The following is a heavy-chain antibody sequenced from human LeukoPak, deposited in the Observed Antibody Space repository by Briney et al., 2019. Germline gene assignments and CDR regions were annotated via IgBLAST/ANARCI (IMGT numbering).Heavy chain of an antibody. V-gene: IGHV3-30-3*01. CDR1: GFSFSDYA. Sequence: GGSLRLSCAASGFSFSDYAFHRVRQGPGKGLDWVALISYYDGYNKYYADSVKGRFTISRDNSKNTLYLQMNSLRAEDTAVYYCAKAMAAAGHDKLYYYYGMDVWGQGTTVTVSS. D-gene: IGHD6-13*01. CDR2: ISYYDGYNK. J-gene: IGHJ6*02. CDR3: AKAMAAAGHDKLYYYYGMDV.